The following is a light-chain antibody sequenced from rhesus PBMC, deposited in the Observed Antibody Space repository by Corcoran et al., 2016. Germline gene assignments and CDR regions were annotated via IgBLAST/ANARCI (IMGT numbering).Light chain of an antibody. CDR3: QMHTSSPYS. Sequence: QIILTQSPATLSLSPGERATLSCRASQSVSSYLAWYQQKPVLAPRLHIYCASSRATGIPDRFSGSGSGTDFTLTISSLEPEDFAVYYCQMHTSSPYSFGQGTKVEIK. J-gene: IGKJ2*01. CDR1: QSVSSY. V-gene: IGKV3-53*02. CDR2: CAS.